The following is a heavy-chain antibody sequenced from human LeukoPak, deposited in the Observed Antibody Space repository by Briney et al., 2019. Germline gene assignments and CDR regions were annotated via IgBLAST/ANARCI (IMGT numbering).Heavy chain of an antibody. CDR3: ARDDTVVIDY. V-gene: IGHV3-21*01. Sequence: GGSLRLSCAASGFTLRGYTMNWVRQAPGKGLEWASSISSSGSYTYYADSVRGRFTISRDNAKNALYLQMNSLRAEDTAVYYCARDDTVVIDYWGQGTLVTVSS. J-gene: IGHJ4*02. CDR2: ISSSGSYT. D-gene: IGHD2-15*01. CDR1: GFTLRGYT.